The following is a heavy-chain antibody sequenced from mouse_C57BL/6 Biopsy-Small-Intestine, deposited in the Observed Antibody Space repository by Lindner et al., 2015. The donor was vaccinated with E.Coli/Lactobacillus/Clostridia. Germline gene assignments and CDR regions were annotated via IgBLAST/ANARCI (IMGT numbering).Heavy chain of an antibody. D-gene: IGHD1-1*01. CDR2: IYPGGGYT. CDR1: GYTFTNYW. V-gene: IGHV1-63*01. Sequence: VQLQESGAELVRPGTSVKTSCKASGYTFTNYWIGWAKQRPGHGLEWIGDIYPGGGYTNYNEKFKGKATLTADKSSSTAYMQFSSLTSEDSAIYYCARYHYGSSWYFDVWGTGTTVTVSS. J-gene: IGHJ1*03. CDR3: ARYHYGSSWYFDV.